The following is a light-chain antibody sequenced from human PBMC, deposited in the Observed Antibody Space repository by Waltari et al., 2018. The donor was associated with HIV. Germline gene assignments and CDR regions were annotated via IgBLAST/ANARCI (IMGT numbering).Light chain of an antibody. CDR1: RSTIGNNY. V-gene: IGLV1-51*01. CDR3: GTWDSSLSAVV. CDR2: DNN. J-gene: IGLJ3*02. Sequence: QSVLTQPPSVSAAPGQKVTISCPGRRSTIGNNYVSWYQQLPGTAPKLLIYDNNKRPSGIPDRFSGSKSGTSATLGITGLQTGDEADYYCGTWDSSLSAVVFGGGTKLTVL.